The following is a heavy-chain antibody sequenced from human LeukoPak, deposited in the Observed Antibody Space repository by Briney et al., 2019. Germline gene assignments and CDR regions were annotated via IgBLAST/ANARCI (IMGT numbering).Heavy chain of an antibody. CDR2: ISGSGGST. Sequence: GRSLRLSCAASGFTFSSYAMSWVRQAPGKGLEWVSFISGSGGSTYYADSVKGRFTISRDNSKNTLSLQMNSLRAEDTAVYYCAKDLISAAGRGDFQHWGQGTLVTVSS. J-gene: IGHJ1*01. V-gene: IGHV3-23*01. CDR1: GFTFSSYA. CDR3: AKDLISAAGRGDFQH. D-gene: IGHD6-13*01.